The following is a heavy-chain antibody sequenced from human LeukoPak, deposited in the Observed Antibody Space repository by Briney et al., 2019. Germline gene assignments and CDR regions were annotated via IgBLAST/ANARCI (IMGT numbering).Heavy chain of an antibody. J-gene: IGHJ4*02. V-gene: IGHV4-39*01. CDR3: ASLRERSYYARGFDY. Sequence: SETLSLTCTVSGVSISSSSYYWGWLRQPRGKGLEWIGSIYYSGSTYYNPSLKSRVTISVDTSKNQFSLKLRSVTAAGTAVYYCASLRERSYYARGFDYWGQGTLVTVSS. CDR2: IYYSGST. CDR1: GVSISSSSYY. D-gene: IGHD1-26*01.